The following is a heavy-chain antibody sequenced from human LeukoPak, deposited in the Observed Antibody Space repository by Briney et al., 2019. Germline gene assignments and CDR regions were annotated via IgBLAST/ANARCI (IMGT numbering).Heavy chain of an antibody. V-gene: IGHV1-18*01. J-gene: IGHJ5*02. D-gene: IGHD2-2*01. CDR2: ISAYNGNT. CDR3: ARDCADIVVVPAAMVNWFDP. Sequence: ASVKVSCKASGYTFTSYGISWVRQAPGQGLEWMGWISAYNGNTNYAQKLQGRVTMTTDTSTSTAYMELRSLRSDDTAVYYCARDCADIVVVPAAMVNWFDPWGQGTLVTVSS. CDR1: GYTFTSYG.